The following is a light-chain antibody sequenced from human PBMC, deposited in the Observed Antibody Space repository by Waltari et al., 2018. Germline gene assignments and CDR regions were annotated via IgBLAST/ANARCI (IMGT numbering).Light chain of an antibody. J-gene: IGKJ2*01. CDR3: QQYNNWLYT. CDR2: GAS. CDR1: QSVSSN. V-gene: IGKV3-15*01. Sequence: EIVITQSPATLSVSPGERATLSCRASQSVSSNLAWYQQKPGQAPRLLIYGASTRATGIPARFSGSGSGTEFTLTISSLQSEDFAVYYCQQYNNWLYTFGQGTKVEVK.